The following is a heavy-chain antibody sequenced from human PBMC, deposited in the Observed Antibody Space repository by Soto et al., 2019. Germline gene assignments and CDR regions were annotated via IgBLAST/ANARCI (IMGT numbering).Heavy chain of an antibody. CDR3: ASHYDMWSGYLSPVDY. V-gene: IGHV3-11*01. CDR1: GYTFSDYY. D-gene: IGHD3-3*01. CDR2: IDTSGTTI. Sequence: QVQLVESGGDLVKPGGSLRLSCAASGYTFSDYYMSWIRQAPGKGLEWISYIDTSGTTIYYADSVKGRFTITSDNAKNSLYLEMNSLRDEDTAAYYCASHYDMWSGYLSPVDYWGQGTLVTVSS. J-gene: IGHJ4*02.